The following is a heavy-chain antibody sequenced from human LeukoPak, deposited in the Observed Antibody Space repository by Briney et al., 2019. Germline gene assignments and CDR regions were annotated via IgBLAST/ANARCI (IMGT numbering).Heavy chain of an antibody. J-gene: IGHJ5*02. CDR1: GYTFTSYG. Sequence: ASVKVSCKASGYTFTSYGISWVRQATGQGLEWMGWMNPNSGNTGYAQKFQGRVTMTRNTSISTAYMELSSLRSEDTAVYYCARESRRFGVVTNWFDPWGQGTLVTVSS. D-gene: IGHD3-3*01. CDR2: MNPNSGNT. V-gene: IGHV1-8*02. CDR3: ARESRRFGVVTNWFDP.